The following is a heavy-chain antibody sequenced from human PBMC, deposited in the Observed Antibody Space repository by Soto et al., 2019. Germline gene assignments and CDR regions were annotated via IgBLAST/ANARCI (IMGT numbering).Heavy chain of an antibody. V-gene: IGHV3-66*01. Sequence: EVQLVASGGGLVRPGGSVRLSCAASGFAVGSNYMSWVRQAPGKGLEWVSLIYIGGGTHYADSVKGRFTISRDNSKNTLYLQMNSLRAEDTAVYHCTRGFCNSSSCYANWFDPWGQGTLVTVSS. CDR1: GFAVGSNY. CDR3: TRGFCNSSSCYANWFDP. D-gene: IGHD2-2*01. J-gene: IGHJ5*02. CDR2: IYIGGGT.